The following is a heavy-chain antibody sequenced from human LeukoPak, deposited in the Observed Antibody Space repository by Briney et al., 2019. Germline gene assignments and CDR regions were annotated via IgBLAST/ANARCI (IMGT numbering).Heavy chain of an antibody. CDR1: GFTFSSYG. CDR2: ISYDGSNK. CDR3: ASGSYDSSGTLGY. D-gene: IGHD3-22*01. Sequence: PGRSLRLSCAASGFTFSSYGMHWVRQAPGKGLEWVAVISYDGSNKYYADSVKGRFTISRDNSKNTLYLQMNSLRAEDTAVYYCASGSYDSSGTLGYWGQGTLVTVSS. J-gene: IGHJ4*02. V-gene: IGHV3-30*03.